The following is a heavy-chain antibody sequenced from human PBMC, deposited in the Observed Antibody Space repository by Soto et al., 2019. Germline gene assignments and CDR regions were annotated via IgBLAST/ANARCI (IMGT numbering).Heavy chain of an antibody. CDR1: GLTVSGTKY. V-gene: IGHV3-53*01. CDR2: LYDVFGS. Sequence: DVHLVESGGGLIQPGESLRLSCAAFGLTVSGTKYVAWVRQAPGKGLEWVSALYDVFGSFYADSVKGRFTTSSDRSKSTVYLQMNDLRPDDTAVYYCASWHEREHAYDVWGQGTTVSVSS. D-gene: IGHD1-1*01. CDR3: ASWHEREHAYDV. J-gene: IGHJ3*01.